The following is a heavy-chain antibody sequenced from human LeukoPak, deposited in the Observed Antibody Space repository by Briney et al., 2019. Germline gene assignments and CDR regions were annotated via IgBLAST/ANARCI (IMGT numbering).Heavy chain of an antibody. CDR2: IKQDGSEK. CDR3: ARVARAFDY. J-gene: IGHJ4*02. V-gene: IGHV3-7*03. CDR1: GLTFSNYW. Sequence: GGSLRLSCAASGLTFSNYWMTWVRQAPGKGLEWVASIKQDGSEKYYVDSVKGRFTISRDNAKKSLYLQMNSLRAEDAATYYCARVARAFDYWGQGTLVTVSS.